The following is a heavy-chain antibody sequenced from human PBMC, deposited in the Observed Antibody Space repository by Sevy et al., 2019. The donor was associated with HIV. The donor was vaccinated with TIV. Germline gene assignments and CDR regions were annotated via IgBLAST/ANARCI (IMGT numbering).Heavy chain of an antibody. V-gene: IGHV3-23*01. Sequence: GGSLRLSCAASGFTFSSYAMSWVRQAQGKGLEWVSTISNSGDRTFFADSVKGRFTISRDNSGNTLFLQMNSLRSDDTAVYYCATDVTAVKGGDQWGQGTLVTVSS. CDR2: ISNSGDRT. CDR3: ATDVTAVKGGDQ. D-gene: IGHD2-21*02. CDR1: GFTFSSYA. J-gene: IGHJ4*02.